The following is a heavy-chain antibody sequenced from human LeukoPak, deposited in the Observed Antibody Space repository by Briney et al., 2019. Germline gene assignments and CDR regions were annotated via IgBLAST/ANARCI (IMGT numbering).Heavy chain of an antibody. CDR3: AREANSPTARYWYFDL. D-gene: IGHD2-21*01. V-gene: IGHV4-59*02. Sequence: SETLSLTCTVSGGSVSSYYWSWMRQSPGKGLEWIGYVYYSGSTNYNPALKSRVTISLDTSENQFSLKLSSVTAADTAVYYCAREANSPTARYWYFDLWGRGTQVTVSS. CDR2: VYYSGST. CDR1: GGSVSSYY. J-gene: IGHJ2*01.